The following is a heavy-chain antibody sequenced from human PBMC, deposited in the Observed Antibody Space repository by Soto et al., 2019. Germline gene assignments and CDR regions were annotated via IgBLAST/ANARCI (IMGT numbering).Heavy chain of an antibody. Sequence: SETLSLTCTVSRGSISSGGYYWSWIRQHPGKGLEWIGYIYYSGSTYYNPSLKSRVTISVDTSKNQFSLKLSSVTAADTAVYYCARDPKPSRGNYYYYGMDVWGQGTTVTVSS. V-gene: IGHV4-31*03. CDR3: ARDPKPSRGNYYYYGMDV. CDR2: IYYSGST. CDR1: RGSISSGGYY. J-gene: IGHJ6*02. D-gene: IGHD2-2*01.